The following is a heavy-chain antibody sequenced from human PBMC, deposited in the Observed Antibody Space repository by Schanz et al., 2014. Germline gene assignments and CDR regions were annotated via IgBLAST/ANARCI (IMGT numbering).Heavy chain of an antibody. J-gene: IGHJ2*01. CDR1: GGSIRSGTYY. Sequence: QVQLQESGPGLVKPSQTLSLTCTVSGGSIRSGTYYWSWIRQPPGKGLEWIGYIYYSGSTYYNPSLKSRVPISLDTSKNQFSLTLTSLTAADTAVYYCARDTTWRLDLWGRGTLXTVSS. D-gene: IGHD1-1*01. V-gene: IGHV4-30-4*01. CDR3: ARDTTWRLDL. CDR2: IYYSGST.